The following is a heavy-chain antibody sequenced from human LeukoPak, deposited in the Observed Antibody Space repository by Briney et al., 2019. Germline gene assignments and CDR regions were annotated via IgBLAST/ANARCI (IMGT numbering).Heavy chain of an antibody. CDR3: AKGPLRGTAAAIDY. CDR2: ISYDGRNI. Sequence: GGSLRLSCAASGFTFNDYGMHWVRQAPGKGLEWVAVISYDGRNIHYPDSVKGRFTISRDISTDTLWLQMDSLRTEDTAVYYCAKGPLRGTAAAIDYWGQGTLVTVSS. CDR1: GFTFNDYG. J-gene: IGHJ4*02. D-gene: IGHD2-2*01. V-gene: IGHV3-30*18.